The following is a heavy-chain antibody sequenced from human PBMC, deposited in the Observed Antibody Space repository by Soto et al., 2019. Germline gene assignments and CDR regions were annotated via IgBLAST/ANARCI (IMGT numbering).Heavy chain of an antibody. CDR2: ISWDGGST. J-gene: IGHJ6*02. Sequence: PGGSLRLSCAASGFTFDDYTMHWVRQAPGKGLEWVSLISWDGGSTYYADSVKGRFTISRDNSKNSLYLQMNSLRTEDTALYYCARGDNPPFYYYGMDVWGQGTTVTVAS. CDR3: ARGDNPPFYYYGMDV. CDR1: GFTFDDYT. V-gene: IGHV3-43*01. D-gene: IGHD2-21*01.